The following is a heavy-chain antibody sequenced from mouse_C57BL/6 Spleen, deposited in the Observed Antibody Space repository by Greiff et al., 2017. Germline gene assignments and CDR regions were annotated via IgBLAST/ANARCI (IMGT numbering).Heavy chain of an antibody. J-gene: IGHJ3*01. CDR1: GYSITSGYY. Sequence: VQLKESGPGLVKPSQSLSLTCSVTGYSITSGYYWNWIRQFPGNKLEWMGYISYDGSNNYNPSLKNRISITRDTSKNQFFLKLNSVTTEDTATYYCASIYYDPDWFAYWGQGTLVTVSA. D-gene: IGHD2-4*01. V-gene: IGHV3-6*01. CDR3: ASIYYDPDWFAY. CDR2: ISYDGSN.